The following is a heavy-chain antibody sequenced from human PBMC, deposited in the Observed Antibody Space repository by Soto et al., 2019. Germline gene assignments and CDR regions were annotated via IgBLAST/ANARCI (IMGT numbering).Heavy chain of an antibody. CDR2: IFHTGTT. J-gene: IGHJ5*02. CDR1: GGSISNGYH. CDR3: ARTGALGDTAMVKSNWFDP. D-gene: IGHD5-18*01. Sequence: SETLSLTCTVSGGSISNGYHWAWIRQPPGMRLEWVASIFHTGTTYYNPPLKSRVTISVDTSKNQFSLKLSSVTAADTAVYYCARTGALGDTAMVKSNWFDPWGQGTLVTVSS. V-gene: IGHV4-38-2*02.